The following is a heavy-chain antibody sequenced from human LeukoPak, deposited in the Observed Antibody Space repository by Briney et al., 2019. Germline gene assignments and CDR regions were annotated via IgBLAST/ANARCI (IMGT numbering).Heavy chain of an antibody. D-gene: IGHD6-13*01. Sequence: SETLSLTCTVSGGSMSGYFWSWIRQPPGKGLEWIGYTYYSGSTNYNPSLKSRVTISVDTSKNQFSLKLSSVTAADTAVYYCARSITSSWYGDFQHWGQGTLVTVSS. J-gene: IGHJ1*01. CDR1: GGSMSGYF. V-gene: IGHV4-59*01. CDR2: TYYSGST. CDR3: ARSITSSWYGDFQH.